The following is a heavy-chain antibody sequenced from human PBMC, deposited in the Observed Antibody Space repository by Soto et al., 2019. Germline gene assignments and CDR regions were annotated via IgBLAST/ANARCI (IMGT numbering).Heavy chain of an antibody. V-gene: IGHV1-69*13. J-gene: IGHJ6*02. CDR2: IIPIFGTA. D-gene: IGHD6-13*01. CDR3: ARGIAAAGYYYYYGMDV. CDR1: GGTFSSYA. Sequence: SVKVSCKAPGGTFSSYAISWVRQAPGQGLEWMGGIIPIFGTANYAQKFQGRVTITADESTSTAYMELSSLRSEDTAVYYCARGIAAAGYYYYYGMDVWGQGTTVTVSS.